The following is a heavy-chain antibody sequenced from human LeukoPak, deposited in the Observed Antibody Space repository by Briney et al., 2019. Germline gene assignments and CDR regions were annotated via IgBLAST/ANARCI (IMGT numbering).Heavy chain of an antibody. V-gene: IGHV3-11*01. CDR3: AASGYYGMDV. CDR2: ISSSGNTI. CDR1: AFAFSDYY. Sequence: GGPLRLSCAASAFAFSDYYMGWIRQAPGKGLEWVSYISSSGNTIYTADSVKGRFTISRDNAKNSLYLQMNSLRAEDTAVYYCAASGYYGMDVWGLGTTVTVSS. J-gene: IGHJ6*02.